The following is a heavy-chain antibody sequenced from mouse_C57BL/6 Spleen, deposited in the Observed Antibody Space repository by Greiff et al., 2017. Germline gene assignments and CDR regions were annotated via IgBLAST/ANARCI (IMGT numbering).Heavy chain of an antibody. Sequence: QVQLQQSGAELARPGASVKLSCKASGYTFTSYGISWVKQRTGQGLEWIGEIYPRSGNTYYNEKFKGKATLTADKSSSTAYMELRSLTSEDSAVYFCARYGAVVDYYAMDYWGQGPSVTVSS. CDR1: GYTFTSYG. CDR3: ARYGAVVDYYAMDY. CDR2: IYPRSGNT. V-gene: IGHV1-81*01. D-gene: IGHD1-1*01. J-gene: IGHJ4*01.